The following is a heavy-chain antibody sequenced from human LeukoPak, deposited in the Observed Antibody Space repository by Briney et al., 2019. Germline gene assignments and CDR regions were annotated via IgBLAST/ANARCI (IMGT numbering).Heavy chain of an antibody. D-gene: IGHD1-1*01. CDR2: IYYSGST. Sequence: PSETLSLTCTVSGGSISSYYWSWLLQPPGKGLEWIGYIYYSGSTNYNPSLKSRVTISVDTSKNQFSLKLSSVTPADTAVYYCARYITPADAFDIWGQGTMVTVSS. CDR3: ARYITPADAFDI. CDR1: GGSISSYY. V-gene: IGHV4-59*01. J-gene: IGHJ3*02.